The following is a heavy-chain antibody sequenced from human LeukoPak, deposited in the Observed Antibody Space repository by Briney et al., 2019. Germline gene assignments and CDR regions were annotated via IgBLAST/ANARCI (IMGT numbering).Heavy chain of an antibody. CDR2: IIPIFGTA. D-gene: IGHD6-13*01. V-gene: IGHV1-69*05. CDR1: GGTFSSYA. J-gene: IGHJ5*02. CDR3: ARHSSWFDP. Sequence: GASVKVSCKASGGTFSSYAISWVRQAPGQGLEWMGGIIPIFGTANYAQKLQGRVTMTTDTSTSTAYMELRSLRSDDTAVYYCARHSSWFDPWGQGTLVTVSS.